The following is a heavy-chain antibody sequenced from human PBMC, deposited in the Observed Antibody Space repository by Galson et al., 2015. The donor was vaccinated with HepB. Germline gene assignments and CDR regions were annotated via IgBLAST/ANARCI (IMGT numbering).Heavy chain of an antibody. Sequence: SVKVSCKASGYTFPIYGISWARQAPGQGLESMGWISAYNGNTNYAQKLQGRVTMTTDTSTSTAYMELRSLRSDDTAVYYCARATSFIYYYGSGSYYNVVYAFDIWGQGTMVTVSS. CDR3: ARATSFIYYYGSGSYYNVVYAFDI. D-gene: IGHD3-10*01. V-gene: IGHV1-18*01. J-gene: IGHJ3*02. CDR2: ISAYNGNT. CDR1: GYTFPIYG.